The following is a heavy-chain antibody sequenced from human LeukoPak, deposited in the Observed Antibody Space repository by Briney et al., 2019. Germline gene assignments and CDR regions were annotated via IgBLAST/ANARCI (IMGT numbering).Heavy chain of an antibody. CDR3: ARTRYGSGTYYFDY. Sequence: SGPALVKPTQTLTLTCTLSGSSLSSSRMRVSWIRQPPGKALEWLARIDWDDDKFYSTSLKTRLTISKDTSKNQVVLTMTNMDPVYTATYYCARTRYGSGTYYFDYWGQGTLVTVSS. CDR1: GSSLSSSRMR. D-gene: IGHD3-10*01. V-gene: IGHV2-70*04. CDR2: IDWDDDK. J-gene: IGHJ4*02.